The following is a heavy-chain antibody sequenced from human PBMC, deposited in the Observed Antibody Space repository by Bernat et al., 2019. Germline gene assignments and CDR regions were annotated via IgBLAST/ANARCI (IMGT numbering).Heavy chain of an antibody. CDR1: GGSISTGSYY. Sequence: QLQLQESGPGLVKPSETLALTCTVSGGSISTGSYYWGWIRQPPGKGLEWIGSIFKSGSTYYNPSLKSRVTMSVDTSKNQFALKRSSVTAADTAVYDCAGRSGSGYDYRFDYWGQGTLVTVSS. J-gene: IGHJ4*02. V-gene: IGHV4-39*01. CDR2: IFKSGST. D-gene: IGHD5-12*01. CDR3: AGRSGSGYDYRFDY.